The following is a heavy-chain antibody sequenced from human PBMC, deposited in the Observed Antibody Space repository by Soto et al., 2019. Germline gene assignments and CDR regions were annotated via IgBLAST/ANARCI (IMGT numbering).Heavy chain of an antibody. J-gene: IGHJ3*02. CDR2: IYSGGST. CDR3: AREKHSSSYGRAFDI. Sequence: GGSLRLSCAASGFTVSSNYMSWVRQAPGKGLEWGSVIYSGGSTYYADSVKGRFTISRDNSKNPLYLQMNSLRAEDTAVYYCAREKHSSSYGRAFDIWGQGTMVTVSS. D-gene: IGHD6-6*01. V-gene: IGHV3-53*01. CDR1: GFTVSSNY.